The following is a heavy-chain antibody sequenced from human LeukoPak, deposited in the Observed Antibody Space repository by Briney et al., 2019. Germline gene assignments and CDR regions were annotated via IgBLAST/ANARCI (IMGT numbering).Heavy chain of an antibody. CDR1: GFTVSSNY. J-gene: IGHJ4*02. V-gene: IGHV3-66*02. CDR2: IYSGGST. CDR3: AKQHQININYFDS. Sequence: GGSLRLSCAASGFTVSSNYMSWVRQAPGKGLEWVSVIYSGGSTYYAESVKGRFTISRDNSKNTLYLQMNSLRVEDAAAYYCAKQHQININYFDSWGQGTLVTVSS. D-gene: IGHD1/OR15-1a*01.